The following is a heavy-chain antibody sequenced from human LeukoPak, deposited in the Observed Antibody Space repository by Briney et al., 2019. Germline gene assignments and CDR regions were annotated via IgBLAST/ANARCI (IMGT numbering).Heavy chain of an antibody. CDR2: VWNGGSKN. J-gene: IGHJ4*02. Sequence: GGSLRLSCAASGFTLSKFGMHWVRQTPGKGLEWVALVWNGGSKNYYADSVEGRFTISRDNSKDTLYLLLNSLRAEDTAVYYCAKDWSLGYGCLDYWGQGTLVTVSS. CDR3: AKDWSLGYGCLDY. CDR1: GFTLSKFG. D-gene: IGHD5-12*01. V-gene: IGHV3-33*06.